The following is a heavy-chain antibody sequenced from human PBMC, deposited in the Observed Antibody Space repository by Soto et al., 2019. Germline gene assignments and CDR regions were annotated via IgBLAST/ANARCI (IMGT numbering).Heavy chain of an antibody. CDR2: IGSSGSDT. CDR3: VKDHSHYGSGYGVYGMDV. D-gene: IGHD3-10*01. V-gene: IGHV3-23*01. J-gene: IGHJ6*02. CDR1: GFAFKNYG. Sequence: DVQLLESGGGLVQPGGSLRLSCGAAGFAFKNYGMSWVRQAPGKGLEWVPGIGSSGSDTYYADSVKGRFTISRDNSKSTLYLQMNRLRVEDTALYFCVKDHSHYGSGYGVYGMDVWGQGTTVTVSS.